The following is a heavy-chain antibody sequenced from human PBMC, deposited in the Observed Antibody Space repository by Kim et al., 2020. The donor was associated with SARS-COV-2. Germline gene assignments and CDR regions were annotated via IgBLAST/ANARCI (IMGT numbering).Heavy chain of an antibody. CDR3: ARDGDLYSSGKDAFDI. CDR1: GFTFSSYG. J-gene: IGHJ3*02. V-gene: IGHV3-7*01. CDR2: IKQDGNQK. Sequence: GGSLRISCAASGFTFSSYGMTWVRQAPGKGLEWVSNIKQDGNQKYYVDSVKGRFTISRDNAKNSLYLQMNSLRAEDTAVYYCARDGDLYSSGKDAFDIWG. D-gene: IGHD6-19*01.